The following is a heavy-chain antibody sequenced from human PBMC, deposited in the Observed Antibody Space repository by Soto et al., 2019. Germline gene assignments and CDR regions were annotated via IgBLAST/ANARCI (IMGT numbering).Heavy chain of an antibody. CDR3: ARADAMVRGPKIAFDI. V-gene: IGHV1-69*13. D-gene: IGHD3-10*01. CDR1: GGTFSSYA. CDR2: IIPIFGTA. J-gene: IGHJ3*02. Sequence: SVKVSCKASGGTFSSYAISWVRQAPGQGLEWMGGIIPIFGTANYAQKFQGRVTITADESTSTAYMELSSLRSEDTAVYYCARADAMVRGPKIAFDIWGQGTMVTVSS.